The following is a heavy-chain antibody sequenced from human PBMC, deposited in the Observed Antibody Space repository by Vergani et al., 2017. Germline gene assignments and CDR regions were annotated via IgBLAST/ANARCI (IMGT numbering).Heavy chain of an antibody. CDR1: GGTFSSYA. Sequence: QVQLVQSGAEVKKPGSSVKVSCKASGGTFSSYATSWVRQAPGQGLEWMGGIIPIFGTANYAQQLQGRVTITADESTSTAYMELSSLRSEDTAVYYCARDFLGYCSSTSCYDAFDIWGQGTMVTVSS. CDR3: ARDFLGYCSSTSCYDAFDI. J-gene: IGHJ3*02. V-gene: IGHV1-69*01. D-gene: IGHD2-2*01. CDR2: IIPIFGTA.